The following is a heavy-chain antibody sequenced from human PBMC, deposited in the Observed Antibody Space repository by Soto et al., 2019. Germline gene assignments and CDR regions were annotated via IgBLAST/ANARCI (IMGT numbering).Heavy chain of an antibody. V-gene: IGHV1-69*04. Sequence: ASVKVSCKASGGTFSSYTISWVRQAPGQGLEWMGRIIPILGIANYAQKFQGRVTITADKSTSTAYMELSSLRSEDTAVYYCARDLDGYNYYYWGQGTLVTVSS. D-gene: IGHD5-12*01. J-gene: IGHJ4*02. CDR2: IIPILGIA. CDR1: GGTFSSYT. CDR3: ARDLDGYNYYY.